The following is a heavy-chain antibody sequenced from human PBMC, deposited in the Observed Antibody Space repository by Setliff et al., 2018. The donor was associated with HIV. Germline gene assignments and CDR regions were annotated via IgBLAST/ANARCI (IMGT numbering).Heavy chain of an antibody. CDR1: GGSISSSSYY. Sequence: PSETLSLTCTVSGGSISSSSYYWGWIRQPPGKGLEWIGNIYYSGSTYYNPSLKSRVTISVDTSQNQFSLKLSSVTAADTAVYYCARGRYFSHGTSGYYLDYWGQGAPVTVSS. CDR3: ARGRYFSHGTSGYYLDY. J-gene: IGHJ4*02. V-gene: IGHV4-39*01. CDR2: IYYSGST. D-gene: IGHD3-22*01.